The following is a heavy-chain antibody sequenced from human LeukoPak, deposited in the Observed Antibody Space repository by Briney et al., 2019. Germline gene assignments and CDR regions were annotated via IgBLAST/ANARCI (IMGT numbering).Heavy chain of an antibody. Sequence: SQTLSLTCTVSGGSISSGSYYWSWIRQPAGKGLEWIGYIYYSGSTNYNPSLKSRVPISVDTSKNQFSLKLSSVTAADTAVYYCATAYSSGWYRVFDPWGQGTLVTVSS. CDR2: IYYSGST. CDR3: ATAYSSGWYRVFDP. V-gene: IGHV4-61*10. J-gene: IGHJ5*02. D-gene: IGHD6-19*01. CDR1: GGSISSGSYY.